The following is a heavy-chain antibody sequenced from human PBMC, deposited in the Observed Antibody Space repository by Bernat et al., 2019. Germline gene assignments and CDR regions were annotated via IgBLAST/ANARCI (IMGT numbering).Heavy chain of an antibody. V-gene: IGHV1-18*01. J-gene: IGHJ1*01. CDR2: ISTYTGDT. CDR3: VREGAVAGWVYFQH. CDR1: GYTFTSYE. D-gene: IGHD6-19*01. Sequence: QVQLVQSGAEGRKPGASVKVSCKASGYTFTSYELSWVRQAPGQGLEWMGWISTYTGDTTYEQRLQGRITMTRDTSTTSAYMELRGLISDDTAVYYCVREGAVAGWVYFQHWGQRTLLSVSS.